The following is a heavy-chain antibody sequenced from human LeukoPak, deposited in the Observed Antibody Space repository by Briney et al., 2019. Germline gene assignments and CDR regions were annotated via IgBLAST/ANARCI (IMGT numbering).Heavy chain of an antibody. V-gene: IGHV3-48*04. D-gene: IGHD3-9*01. CDR2: IISSSSTI. CDR1: GFTFSSYS. J-gene: IGHJ2*01. CDR3: AKDGYPGYYDMAGYFDL. Sequence: PGGSLRLSCAASGFTFSSYSMNWVRQAPGKGLEWVSYIISSSSTIYYADSVKGRFTISRDNAKNSLYLQMNSLRAEDTALYYCAKDGYPGYYDMAGYFDLWGRGTLVTVSS.